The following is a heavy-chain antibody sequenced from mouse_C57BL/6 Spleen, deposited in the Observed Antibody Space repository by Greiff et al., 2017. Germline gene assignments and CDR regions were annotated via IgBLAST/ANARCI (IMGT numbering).Heavy chain of an antibody. D-gene: IGHD1-1*01. CDR2: ISNLAYSI. Sequence: EVMLVESGGGLVQPGGSLKLSCAASGFTFSDYGMAWVRQAPRQGPEWVAFISNLAYSIYYADTVTGRFPISRENAKNTLYLEMSSLRSEDTAMYYCARRYGSNYAMDYWGQGTSVTVSS. CDR1: GFTFSDYG. J-gene: IGHJ4*01. V-gene: IGHV5-15*01. CDR3: ARRYGSNYAMDY.